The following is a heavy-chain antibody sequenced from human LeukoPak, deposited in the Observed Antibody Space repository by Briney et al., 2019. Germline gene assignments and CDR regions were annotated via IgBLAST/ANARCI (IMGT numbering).Heavy chain of an antibody. CDR2: ISGSGGGT. Sequence: GGSLRLSCAASGITFSTSVMTWVRQAPGKGLEWVSSISGSGGGTYYADSVKGRFIISRDNSKNTLYLQMNGLRAGDTAVYYCAKGTAAVDYWGQGALVTVSS. J-gene: IGHJ4*02. D-gene: IGHD2-2*01. CDR1: GITFSTSV. CDR3: AKGTAAVDY. V-gene: IGHV3-23*01.